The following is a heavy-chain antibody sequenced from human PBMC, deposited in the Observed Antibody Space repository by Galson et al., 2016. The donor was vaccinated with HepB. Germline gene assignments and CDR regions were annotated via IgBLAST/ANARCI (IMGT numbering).Heavy chain of an antibody. CDR2: IYQSGGT. V-gene: IGHV4-59*11. J-gene: IGHJ4*02. CDR1: GGSISSHY. D-gene: IGHD6-19*01. CDR3: ARSHTSGWNSPFAY. Sequence: LSLTCSVSGGSISSHYWSWIRQPPGKGLEWVGYIYQSGGTNYNPSLKSPVTISLDTSKSQFSLKMNSVTAADTAVYYCARSHTSGWNSPFAYWGQGILVTVSS.